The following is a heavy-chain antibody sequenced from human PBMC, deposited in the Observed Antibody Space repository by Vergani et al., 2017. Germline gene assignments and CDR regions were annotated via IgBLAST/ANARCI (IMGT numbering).Heavy chain of an antibody. CDR1: GFTFTNYG. J-gene: IGHJ2*01. Sequence: VQLVESGGGLVQPGGSLRLSCAASGFTFTNYGMHWVRQAPGKGLEWVAFTRYDGIVEYYGDSVRGRFTISRDNSKNTLYLQMNRLRPEDTAVYYCVRLPRGPWNFDLWGRGTLITVSS. CDR2: TRYDGIVE. V-gene: IGHV3-30*02. CDR3: VRLPRGPWNFDL.